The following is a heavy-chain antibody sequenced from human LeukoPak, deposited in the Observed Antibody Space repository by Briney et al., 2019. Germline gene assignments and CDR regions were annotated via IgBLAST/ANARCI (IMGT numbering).Heavy chain of an antibody. J-gene: IGHJ4*02. CDR1: GFTVSSNY. Sequence: PGGSLRLSCAASGFTVSSNYMSWVRQAPGKGLEWASVIYSGGSIYYADSVKGRFTISRDNSKNTLYLQMNSLRAEDTAVYYCARSIGSWYAADWGIFRYWGQGTLVTVSS. CDR3: ARSIGSWYAADWGIFRY. CDR2: IYSGGSI. D-gene: IGHD6-13*01. V-gene: IGHV3-66*01.